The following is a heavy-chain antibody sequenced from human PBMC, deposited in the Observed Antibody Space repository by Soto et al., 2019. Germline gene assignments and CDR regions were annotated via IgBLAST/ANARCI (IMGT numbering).Heavy chain of an antibody. Sequence: QVQLVESGGGVVQPGRSLRLSCAASGFTFSNYAMHWVRQAPGKGLEWVAVISYDGSNKYYADSVKGRFTISRDNSKNTLYLQMNSLRAEDTAVYYCARRPVTYYFDYWCQGTLVTFSS. D-gene: IGHD4-17*01. J-gene: IGHJ4*02. CDR2: ISYDGSNK. V-gene: IGHV3-30-3*01. CDR1: GFTFSNYA. CDR3: ARRPVTYYFDY.